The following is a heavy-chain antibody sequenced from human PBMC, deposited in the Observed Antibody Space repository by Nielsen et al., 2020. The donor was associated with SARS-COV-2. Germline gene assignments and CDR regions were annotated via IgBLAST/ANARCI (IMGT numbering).Heavy chain of an antibody. CDR1: GYSFTSYW. V-gene: IGHV5-10-1*01. D-gene: IGHD3-22*01. CDR2: IDPSDSYT. CDR3: AGHDDHYYDSSGYLNWFDP. J-gene: IGHJ5*02. Sequence: GESLKISCKGSGYSFTSYWISWVRQMPGKGLEWMGRIDPSDSYTNYSPSFQGHVTISADKSISTAYLQWSSLKASDTAMYYCAGHDDHYYDSSGYLNWFDPWGQGTLVTVSS.